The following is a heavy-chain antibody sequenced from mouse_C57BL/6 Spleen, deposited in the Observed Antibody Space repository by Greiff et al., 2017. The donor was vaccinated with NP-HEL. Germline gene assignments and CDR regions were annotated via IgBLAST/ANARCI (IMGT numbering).Heavy chain of an antibody. V-gene: IGHV1-50*01. CDR1: GYTFTSYW. CDR2: IDPSDSYT. D-gene: IGHD1-1*01. J-gene: IGHJ2*01. Sequence: QVQLQQPGAELVKPGASVKLSCKASGYTFTSYWMQWVKQRPGQGLEWIGEIDPSDSYTNYNQTFKGKATLTVDTSSSTAYMQLSSLTSEDSAVYYCARRDYYGSSSYFDYWGQGTTLTVSS. CDR3: ARRDYYGSSSYFDY.